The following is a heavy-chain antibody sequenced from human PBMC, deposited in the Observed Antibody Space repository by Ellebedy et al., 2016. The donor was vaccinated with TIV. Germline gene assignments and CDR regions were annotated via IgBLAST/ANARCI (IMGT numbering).Heavy chain of an antibody. J-gene: IGHJ4*02. V-gene: IGHV3-74*01. Sequence: GESLKISCAASGFTFSGYWMHWVRPAPGKGLEWVSRLDSDGSRTSYADTVRGRFTIPRDNAKNTLYLQMNSLRAEDTAVYYCARGAPYESSGADYWGQGTLVTVSS. CDR2: LDSDGSRT. CDR1: GFTFSGYW. D-gene: IGHD3-22*01. CDR3: ARGAPYESSGADY.